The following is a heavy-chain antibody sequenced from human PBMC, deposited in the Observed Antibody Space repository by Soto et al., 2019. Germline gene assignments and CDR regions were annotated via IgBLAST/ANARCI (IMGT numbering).Heavy chain of an antibody. J-gene: IGHJ4*02. CDR2: ISAYNGDT. Sequence: GASVKVSCKASGYTFTSYGLNWLRQAPGQGLEWVGWISAYNGDTNYAQNLQDRVTMTTDTSTNTASMELRSLRSDDTAVYYCARGVPIVGSSYYFDSWGQGTLDTVSS. D-gene: IGHD1-26*01. CDR3: ARGVPIVGSSYYFDS. CDR1: GYTFTSYG. V-gene: IGHV1-18*04.